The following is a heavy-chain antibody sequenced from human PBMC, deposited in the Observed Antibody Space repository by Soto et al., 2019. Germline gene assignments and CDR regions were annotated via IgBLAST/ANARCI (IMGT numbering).Heavy chain of an antibody. V-gene: IGHV4-34*01. CDR1: GGSFSGYY. Sequence: SETLSLTCAVYGGSFSGYYWSWIRQPPGKGLEWIGEINHSGSTNYNPSLKSRVTISVDQSKNQFSLKLSSVTAADTAVYYCARGEGVWFGELLYDYWGQGTLVTVSS. CDR2: INHSGST. D-gene: IGHD3-10*01. J-gene: IGHJ4*02. CDR3: ARGEGVWFGELLYDY.